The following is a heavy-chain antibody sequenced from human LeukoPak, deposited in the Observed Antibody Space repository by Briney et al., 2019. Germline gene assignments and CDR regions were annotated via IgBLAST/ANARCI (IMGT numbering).Heavy chain of an antibody. CDR1: GFTFSSYG. J-gene: IGHJ6*03. V-gene: IGHV3-30*02. Sequence: GGSLRLSCAASGFTFSSYGMHWVRQAPGKGLEWVAFIRYDGSNKYYADSVKGRFTISRDNSKNTLYLQMNSLRAEDTAVYYCAKDSKIVGATFRSYHYMDVWGKGTAVTVSS. CDR3: AKDSKIVGATFRSYHYMDV. D-gene: IGHD1-26*01. CDR2: IRYDGSNK.